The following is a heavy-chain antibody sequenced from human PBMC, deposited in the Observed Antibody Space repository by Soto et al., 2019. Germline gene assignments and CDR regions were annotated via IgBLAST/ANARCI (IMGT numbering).Heavy chain of an antibody. CDR1: GGSFSGYY. D-gene: IGHD3-10*01. CDR3: AREKRAAMVRGVIMP. J-gene: IGHJ4*02. V-gene: IGHV4-34*01. CDR2: INHSGST. Sequence: QVQLQQWGAGLLKPSETLSLTCAVYGGSFSGYYWSWIRQPPGKGLEWIGEINHSGSTNYNPSLPRRVTISVDTSKNQFSLKLGSVTAADTAVYYCAREKRAAMVRGVIMPWGQGTLVTVSS.